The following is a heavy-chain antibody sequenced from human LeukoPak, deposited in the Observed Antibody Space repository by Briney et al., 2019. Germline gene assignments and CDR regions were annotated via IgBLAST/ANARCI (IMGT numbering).Heavy chain of an antibody. CDR3: ARVVGVVVQVFDY. V-gene: IGHV3-30*04. J-gene: IGHJ4*02. Sequence: GGSLRLSCAASGFTFSSYAMHWVRQAPGKGLEWVAVISYDGSNKYYADSVKGRFTISRDNYKNTLYLQMNSLRAEDMTVYYCARVVGVVVQVFDYWGQGTLVTVSS. CDR2: ISYDGSNK. CDR1: GFTFSSYA. D-gene: IGHD3-22*01.